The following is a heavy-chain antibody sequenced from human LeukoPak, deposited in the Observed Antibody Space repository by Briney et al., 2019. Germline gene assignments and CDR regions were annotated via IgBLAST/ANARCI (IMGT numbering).Heavy chain of an antibody. D-gene: IGHD7-27*01. CDR1: GYTYTTDG. CDR2: IDTYSGKT. Sequence: ASVKVSCKASGYTYTTDGISWVRQAPGQGLEWMGWIDTYSGKTNYAQKFQGRVTMTSDTSTSTAYMELRSLRSDDTAVYYCARDGEKEKADSSAPGGRETLVTVP. J-gene: IGHJ5*02. CDR3: ARDGEKEKADSSAP. V-gene: IGHV1-18*01.